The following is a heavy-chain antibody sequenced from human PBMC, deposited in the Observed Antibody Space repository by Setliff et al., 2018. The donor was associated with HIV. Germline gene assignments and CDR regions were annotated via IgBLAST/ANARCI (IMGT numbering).Heavy chain of an antibody. J-gene: IGHJ4*02. CDR1: GLSMSYNY. Sequence: PSETLSLTCTVSGLSMSYNYWTWIRQSPGKGLEWIGYVHYSGSTRYNPSLKSRVTISVDTSKKKFSLKLTSMTATDTAVYYCASEKKAWSVSDSFYEYLGQGVPVTVSS. CDR2: VHYSGST. D-gene: IGHD3-3*01. V-gene: IGHV4-59*01. CDR3: ASEKKAWSVSDSFYEY.